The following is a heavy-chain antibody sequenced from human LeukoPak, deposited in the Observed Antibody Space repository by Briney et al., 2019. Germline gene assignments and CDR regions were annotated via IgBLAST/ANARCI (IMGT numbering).Heavy chain of an antibody. Sequence: PSETLSLTCTVSGGSISSSSYYWGWIRQPPGKGLEWIGSIYYSGSTYYNPSLKSRVTISVDTSKNQFSLKLSSVTAADTAVYYCAREPPGRAMIVVVRQPNFDYWGQGTLVTVSS. CDR3: AREPPGRAMIVVVRQPNFDY. D-gene: IGHD3-22*01. V-gene: IGHV4-39*07. CDR2: IYYSGST. CDR1: GGSISSSSYY. J-gene: IGHJ4*02.